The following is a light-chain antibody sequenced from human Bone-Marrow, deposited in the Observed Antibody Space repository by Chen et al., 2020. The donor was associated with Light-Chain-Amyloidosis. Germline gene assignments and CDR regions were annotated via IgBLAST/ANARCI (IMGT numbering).Light chain of an antibody. V-gene: IGKV3-20*01. CDR1: QTISSNY. CDR2: GSS. CDR3: QQYGTSPLT. Sequence: EIVLTQSPGTLSLSPGEGANLSCRASQTISSNYLTWYQQKFGQAPRLLIYGSSSRATGIPDRFTVSGSGTDCTLTINRLVPEDFAMYYCQQYGTSPLTFGGGTKVEIK. J-gene: IGKJ4*01.